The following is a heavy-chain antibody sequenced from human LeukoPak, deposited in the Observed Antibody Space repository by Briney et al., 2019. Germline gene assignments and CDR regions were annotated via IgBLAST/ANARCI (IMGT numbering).Heavy chain of an antibody. J-gene: IGHJ5*02. D-gene: IGHD3-22*01. V-gene: IGHV4-38-2*02. Sequence: SETLSLTCTVSGYSISSGYYWGWIRPPPGKGLEWIGIIYHSGSTYYTPSLKSRVTISVDTSKNQFSLKLSSVTAADTAVYYCARDGVYYDSSGYYYPSWFDPWGQGTLVTVSS. CDR3: ARDGVYYDSSGYYYPSWFDP. CDR2: IYHSGST. CDR1: GYSISSGYY.